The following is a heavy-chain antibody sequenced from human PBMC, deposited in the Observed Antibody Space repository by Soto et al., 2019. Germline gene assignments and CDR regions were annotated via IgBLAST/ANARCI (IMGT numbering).Heavy chain of an antibody. CDR1: GFTFSSYW. V-gene: IGHV3-7*01. CDR3: AKERVSSGAKSFFDY. D-gene: IGHD6-19*01. Sequence: GGSLRLSCAVSGFTFSSYWMSWFRQSPGKGLEWVANIKEDGNERYYADSVEGRFTISRDNARNSLFLQMSSLRVEDTAVYYCAKERVSSGAKSFFDYWGQGALVTVSS. J-gene: IGHJ4*02. CDR2: IKEDGNER.